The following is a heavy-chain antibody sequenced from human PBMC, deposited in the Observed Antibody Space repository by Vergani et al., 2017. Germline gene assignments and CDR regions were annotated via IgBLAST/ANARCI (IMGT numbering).Heavy chain of an antibody. Sequence: QVQLQESGPGLVKPSETLTLTFDVSDSSIMTNPYWVWFRQSPGKGLEWIGCIHHSGDTHYNSSLKSRVSISIVSSSKFSLSLTSVTAADTTIYYCARHRGSGGFFPSSYFYGMDVWGHGTTVTVSS. CDR1: DSSIMTNPY. D-gene: IGHD3-10*01. J-gene: IGHJ6*02. CDR3: ARHRGSGGFFPSSYFYGMDV. V-gene: IGHV4-38-2*01. CDR2: IHHSGDT.